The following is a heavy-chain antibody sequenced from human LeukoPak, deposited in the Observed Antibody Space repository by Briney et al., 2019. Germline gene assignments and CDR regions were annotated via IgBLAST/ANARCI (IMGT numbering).Heavy chain of an antibody. CDR1: GFIVNTNY. J-gene: IGHJ4*02. CDR3: ARDYGGGY. V-gene: IGHV3-53*01. Sequence: GGSLRLSCAASGFIVNTNYMTWVRQAPGRGLEWVSFIYADGNTYYADSVKGRFTISRDISKNAVYLQMNSLRAEDTAVYYCARDYGGGYWGQGTLVTVSS. D-gene: IGHD3-10*01. CDR2: IYADGNT.